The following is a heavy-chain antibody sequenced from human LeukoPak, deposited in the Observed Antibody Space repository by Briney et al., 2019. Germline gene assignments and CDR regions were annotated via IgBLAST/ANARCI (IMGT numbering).Heavy chain of an antibody. CDR2: IYYSGST. J-gene: IGHJ4*02. Sequence: PSETLSLTCTVSGGSISSSSYYWGWIRQPPGKGLEWIGSIYYSGSTYYNPSLKSRVTISVGTSKNQFSLKLSSVTAADTAVYYCATRDYYGSGSYYTFYYWGQGTLVTVSS. CDR1: GGSISSSSYY. V-gene: IGHV4-39*01. CDR3: ATRDYYGSGSYYTFYY. D-gene: IGHD3-10*01.